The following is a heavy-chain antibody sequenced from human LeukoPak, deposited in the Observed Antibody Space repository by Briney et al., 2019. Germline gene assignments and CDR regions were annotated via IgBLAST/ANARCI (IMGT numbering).Heavy chain of an antibody. CDR2: IYPGDSDT. Sequence: GESLKISCKGSGYSFTSYWIGWVRQMPGKGLEWMGIIYPGDSDTRYSASFQGQVTISADESISTAYLQWSSLKASDTAMYYCARHRITMATRSAFDIWGQGTMVTVSS. CDR1: GYSFTSYW. CDR3: ARHRITMATRSAFDI. D-gene: IGHD3-10*01. J-gene: IGHJ3*02. V-gene: IGHV5-51*01.